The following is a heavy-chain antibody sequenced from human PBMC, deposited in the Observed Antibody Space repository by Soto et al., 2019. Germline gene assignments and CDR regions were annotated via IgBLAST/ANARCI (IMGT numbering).Heavy chain of an antibody. J-gene: IGHJ4*02. CDR3: ARGGPDYRSTFDY. Sequence: QVQLVESGGGVVQPGRSLRLSCAASGFTFSSYPMHWVRQAPGKGLEWVAVISYDGSNQYYEDSVKGRFTISRDDSKNTLYLQMNRLRPEDTTVYYCARGGPDYRSTFDYWGQGTLVTVSS. CDR2: ISYDGSNQ. V-gene: IGHV3-30-3*01. D-gene: IGHD4-17*01. CDR1: GFTFSSYP.